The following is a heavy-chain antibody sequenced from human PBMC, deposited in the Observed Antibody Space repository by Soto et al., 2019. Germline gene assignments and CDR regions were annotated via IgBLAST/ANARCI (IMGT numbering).Heavy chain of an antibody. J-gene: IGHJ4*02. V-gene: IGHV3-7*01. CDR2: INQDGSVK. CDR3: VRAVAAGDSF. CDR1: GFNLIDFW. Sequence: EVQLVESGGGLVQRGGSLRLSCAASGFNLIDFWMSWVRQAPGKGLEWVANINQDGSVKYYVESVKGRFSISRDNAQNSVYLQMHSLRAEDTAVYYCVRAVAAGDSFWGQGTLVSVSS. D-gene: IGHD6-13*01.